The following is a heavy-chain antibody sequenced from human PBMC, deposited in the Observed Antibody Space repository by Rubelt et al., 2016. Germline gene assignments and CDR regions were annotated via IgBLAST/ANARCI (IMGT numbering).Heavy chain of an antibody. V-gene: IGHV4-59*01. CDR3: ARLGYQTYWYFDL. D-gene: IGHD5-12*01. J-gene: IGHJ2*01. CDR1: GGSISSYY. CDR2: IYYSGST. Sequence: QVQLQESGPELVKPSETLSLTCTVSGGSISSYYWSWVRQPPGKGLEWIGYIYYSGSTNYNPSLTSRVTMSVDTSKNQFSLKLSSVTAADTAVYYCARLGYQTYWYFDLWGRGTLVTVSS.